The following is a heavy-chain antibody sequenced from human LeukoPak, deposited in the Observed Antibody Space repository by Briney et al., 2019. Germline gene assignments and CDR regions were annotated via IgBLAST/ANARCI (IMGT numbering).Heavy chain of an antibody. CDR3: ARASGSYLYYLVY. V-gene: IGHV3-30-3*01. D-gene: IGHD1-26*01. CDR2: ISYDGSNK. J-gene: IGHJ4*02. Sequence: GGSLRLSCAASGFTFSSYAMHWVRQAPGKGLEWVAVISYDGSNKYYADSVKGRFTISRDNSKNTLYLQMNSLRAEDTALYYCARASGSYLYYLVYWGQGTLVTVSS. CDR1: GFTFSSYA.